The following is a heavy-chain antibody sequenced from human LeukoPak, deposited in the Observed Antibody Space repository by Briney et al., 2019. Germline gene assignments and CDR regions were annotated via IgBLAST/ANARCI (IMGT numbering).Heavy chain of an antibody. V-gene: IGHV4-39*01. Sequence: PSETLSLTCTVSGGSISSSSYYWGWIRQPPGKGLEWIGSIYYSGSTYYNPSLKSRVTISVDTSKNQFSLKLSSVTAADTAVYYCASPYCSSTSCSSGGWDNWFDPWGQGTLVTVSS. CDR3: ASPYCSSTSCSSGGWDNWFDP. CDR1: GGSISSSSYY. D-gene: IGHD2-2*01. J-gene: IGHJ5*02. CDR2: IYYSGST.